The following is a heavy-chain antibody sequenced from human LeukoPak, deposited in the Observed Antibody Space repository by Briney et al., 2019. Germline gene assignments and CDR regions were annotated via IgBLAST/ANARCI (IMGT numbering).Heavy chain of an antibody. CDR3: ARRIMDTAMVDDAFDI. D-gene: IGHD5-18*01. J-gene: IGHJ3*02. V-gene: IGHV4-39*01. Sequence: SETLSLTCTVSGGSISSSSYSWGWIRQPPGKGLEWIGSIYYSGSTYYNPSLKSRVTISVDTSKNQFSLKLSSVTAADTAVYYCARRIMDTAMVDDAFDIWGQGTMVTVSS. CDR1: GGSISSSSYS. CDR2: IYYSGST.